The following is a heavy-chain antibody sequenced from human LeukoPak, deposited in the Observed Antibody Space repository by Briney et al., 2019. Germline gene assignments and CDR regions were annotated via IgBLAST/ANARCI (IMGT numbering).Heavy chain of an antibody. Sequence: GGSLRLSCTGSGFTISSFWMSWVRQLPGKGLEWVAYMNQDGSEKTYVDSVKGRFTISRDHAQNSLFLQVNNLTVEDTAVYYCARGAVDYTPVGRYYYNMDVWGQGTTVTVSS. J-gene: IGHJ6*02. CDR3: ARGAVDYTPVGRYYYNMDV. D-gene: IGHD3-3*01. CDR1: GFTISSFW. V-gene: IGHV3-7*04. CDR2: MNQDGSEK.